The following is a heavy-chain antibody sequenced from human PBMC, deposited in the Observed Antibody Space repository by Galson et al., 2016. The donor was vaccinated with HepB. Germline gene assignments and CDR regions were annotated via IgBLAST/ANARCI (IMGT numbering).Heavy chain of an antibody. V-gene: IGHV1-69*13. J-gene: IGHJ6*02. CDR2: IIPIFGTA. D-gene: IGHD6-13*01. Sequence: SVKVSCKASGGTFSSYAISWVRQAPGQGLEWMGGIIPIFGTANYAQKFQGRVTITADESTSTAYMELSSLRSEDTDVYYCARGAAAGMGYYYYYGMDVWGQGTLVTVSS. CDR3: ARGAAAGMGYYYYYGMDV. CDR1: GGTFSSYA.